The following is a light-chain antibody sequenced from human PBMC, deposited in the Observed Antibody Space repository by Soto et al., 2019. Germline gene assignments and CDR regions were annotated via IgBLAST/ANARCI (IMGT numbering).Light chain of an antibody. CDR1: QSVLYSLNNRNH. Sequence: DIVMTQSPDSLAVSLGERATLNCKSSQSVLYSLNNRNHLAWYQKKPGQPPRLLVYWASTRESGVPDRFSGSGYGTDFSLTISSLQAEDVAVYYCQQYYRSPLSFGGGTRVEIK. J-gene: IGKJ4*01. V-gene: IGKV4-1*01. CDR2: WAS. CDR3: QQYYRSPLS.